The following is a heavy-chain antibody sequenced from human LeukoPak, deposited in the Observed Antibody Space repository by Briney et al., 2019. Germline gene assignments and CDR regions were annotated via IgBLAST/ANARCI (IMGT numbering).Heavy chain of an antibody. J-gene: IGHJ4*02. CDR1: GFTFSGYA. D-gene: IGHD3-10*01. V-gene: IGHV3-30*04. CDR2: ISTDGNDK. Sequence: GGSLRLSCAASGFTFSGYAMHWVRQAPGKGLEWLTVISTDGNDKHYADSVKGRFTVARDNSKNTLLLQMNNVRTEDTAVYYCAKDKSVSADYHFDYWGQGTLVTVSS. CDR3: AKDKSVSADYHFDY.